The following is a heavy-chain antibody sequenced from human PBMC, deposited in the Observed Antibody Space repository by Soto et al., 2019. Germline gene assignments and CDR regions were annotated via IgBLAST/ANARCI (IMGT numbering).Heavy chain of an antibody. Sequence: SGPTLVNPTQTLRLTCTFSGFSLSTSGMGVGWIRKPPGKALEWLALIYWDDDKRYSPSLKSRLTITKDTSKNQVVLTMTNMDPVDTATYYCAHYSSTCSFDYWGQGTLVTVSS. V-gene: IGHV2-5*02. CDR1: GFSLSTSGMG. CDR2: IYWDDDK. J-gene: IGHJ4*02. D-gene: IGHD6-13*01. CDR3: AHYSSTCSFDY.